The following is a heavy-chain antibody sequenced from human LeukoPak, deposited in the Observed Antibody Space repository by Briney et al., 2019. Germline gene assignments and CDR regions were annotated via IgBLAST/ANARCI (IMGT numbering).Heavy chain of an antibody. CDR3: ARGVAVMRLRLGELPEPFDY. CDR2: INPSGGST. V-gene: IGHV1-46*01. Sequence: ASVKVSCKASGYTFTSYYMHWVRQAPGQGLEWMGIINPSGGSTSYAQKFQGRVTRTRDTSTSTVYMELSSLRSEDTAVYYCARGVAVMRLRLGELPEPFDYWGQGTLVTVSS. J-gene: IGHJ4*02. D-gene: IGHD3-16*01. CDR1: GYTFTSYY.